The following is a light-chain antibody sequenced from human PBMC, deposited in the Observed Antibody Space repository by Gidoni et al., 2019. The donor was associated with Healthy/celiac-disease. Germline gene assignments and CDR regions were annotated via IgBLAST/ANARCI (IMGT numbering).Light chain of an antibody. CDR3: QQLNSYPRT. CDR1: QGISSY. Sequence: DIQLTQSTSFLSASVGDRVTITCRASQGISSYLAWYQQKPGKAPKLLIYAASTLQSGVPSRFSGSGSGTQFPLTICSLQPEDFATYYFQQLNSYPRTFGQGTKLEIK. CDR2: AAS. V-gene: IGKV1-9*01. J-gene: IGKJ2*01.